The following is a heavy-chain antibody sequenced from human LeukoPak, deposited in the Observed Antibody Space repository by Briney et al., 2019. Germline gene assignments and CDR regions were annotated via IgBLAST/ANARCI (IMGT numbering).Heavy chain of an antibody. CDR2: TYYRPKWYY. CDR1: GDSVSSKIVA. V-gene: IGHV6-1*01. Sequence: SQTLSLTCAISGDSVSSKIVAWNWIRQSPSRGREWLGRTYYRPKWYYDYAVSMKSRITINPDTSKNQFSLQLNSVTPEDTAVYYCARGAVAEFDYWGQGTLVTVSS. J-gene: IGHJ4*02. D-gene: IGHD6-19*01. CDR3: ARGAVAEFDY.